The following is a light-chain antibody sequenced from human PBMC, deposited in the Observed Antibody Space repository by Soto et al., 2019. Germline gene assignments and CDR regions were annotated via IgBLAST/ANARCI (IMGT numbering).Light chain of an antibody. CDR2: WAS. CDR1: RSLLYNSNSKNY. Sequence: DIVMTQSPDSLAVSLGERATINCKSSRSLLYNSNSKNYLAWYQQKPGQPPKLLIYWASTRESGVPDRFSGSGSGTDFTLTISSLQAEDVAVYYCQQYYWTTPLTFGGGTKVEIK. V-gene: IGKV4-1*01. CDR3: QQYYWTTPLT. J-gene: IGKJ4*01.